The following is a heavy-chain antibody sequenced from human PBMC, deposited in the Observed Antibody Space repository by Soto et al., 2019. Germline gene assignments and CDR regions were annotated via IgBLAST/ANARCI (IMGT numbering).Heavy chain of an antibody. CDR1: GGSISSYY. CDR2: IYYSGST. D-gene: IGHD6-13*01. Sequence: PSETLSLTCTVSGGSISSYYWSWIRQPPGKGLEWIGYIYYSGSTNYNPSLKSRVTISVDTSKSQFSLTLNSVTAADTAVYYCARGIAVVGTIPFDYWGQGTMVTVSS. V-gene: IGHV4-59*01. CDR3: ARGIAVVGTIPFDY. J-gene: IGHJ4*02.